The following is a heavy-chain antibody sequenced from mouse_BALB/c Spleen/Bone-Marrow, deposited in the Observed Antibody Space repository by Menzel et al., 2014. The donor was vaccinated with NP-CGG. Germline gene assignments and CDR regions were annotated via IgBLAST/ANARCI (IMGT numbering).Heavy chain of an antibody. CDR2: IHYRGST. CDR1: GYSITRGYS. J-gene: IGHJ2*01. CDR3: ARDGSLYYFDY. Sequence: EVKVVESGPDLVKTPQSRSLTCTVTGYSITRGYSWHWIRQFPGNKLEWMVYIHYRGSTHYNPSLKIRISTTRDPSKNQFFLQLNSVTTEDTATYYCARDGSLYYFDYWGQGTTLTVSS. D-gene: IGHD1-1*01. V-gene: IGHV3-1*02.